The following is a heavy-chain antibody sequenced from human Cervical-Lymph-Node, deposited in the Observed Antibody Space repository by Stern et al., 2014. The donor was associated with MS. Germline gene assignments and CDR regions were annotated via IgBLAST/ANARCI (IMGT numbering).Heavy chain of an antibody. CDR1: GYPFSNFY. Sequence: VQLVESGAEVRKPGASVKVSCKTSGYPFSNFYMHWVRQAPGQGLEWMAIIKPNGGSTQPAQKFQGRLTLTSDTSTSTFYMELSSLTSEDTAVYYCARKSSRFLEWFFDHWGQGTLVTVSS. D-gene: IGHD3-3*01. CDR2: IKPNGGST. CDR3: ARKSSRFLEWFFDH. V-gene: IGHV1-46*01. J-gene: IGHJ4*02.